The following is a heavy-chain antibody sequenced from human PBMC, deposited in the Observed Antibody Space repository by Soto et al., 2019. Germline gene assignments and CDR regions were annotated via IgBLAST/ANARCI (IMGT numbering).Heavy chain of an antibody. D-gene: IGHD5-12*01. CDR1: GGSISSGGYY. CDR2: IYYSGST. CDR3: ARDVIVATSWYFDY. Sequence: QVQLQESGPGLVKPSQTLSLTCTVSGGSISSGGYYWSWIRQHPGKGLEWIGYIYYSGSTYYNPSLKSRFTISVDTSKNQFSLKLSSVTAADTAVYYCARDVIVATSWYFDYWGQGTLVTVSS. J-gene: IGHJ4*02. V-gene: IGHV4-31*03.